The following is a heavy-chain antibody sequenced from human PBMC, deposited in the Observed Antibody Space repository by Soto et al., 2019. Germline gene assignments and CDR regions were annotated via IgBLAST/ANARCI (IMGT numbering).Heavy chain of an antibody. CDR1: GYSFTAYG. Sequence: QVQVVQSGDEVKETGASVRVSCKTSGYSFTAYGISWVRQAPGQGLEWMGWISCYNGKTKYAQKVQGRVTMTTDTSTSTVYMAVRSLRSDDSAIYYCARDTPPPELRFLEWHNYDYNGMDVWGQGTTVTVSS. D-gene: IGHD3-3*01. J-gene: IGHJ6*02. V-gene: IGHV1-18*01. CDR3: ARDTPPPELRFLEWHNYDYNGMDV. CDR2: ISCYNGKT.